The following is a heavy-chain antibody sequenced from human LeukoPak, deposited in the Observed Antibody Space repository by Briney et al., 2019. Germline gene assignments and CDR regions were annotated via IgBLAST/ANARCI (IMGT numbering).Heavy chain of an antibody. CDR2: ISYDGSNK. CDR1: GFTFSSYA. Sequence: PGGSLRLSCAASGFTFSSYAMHWVRQAPGKGLEWVAVISYDGSNKYYADSVKGRFTISRDNSKNTLYLQMNSLRAEDTAVYYCARGGTQLVLWSHFDYWGQGTLVTVSS. D-gene: IGHD6-6*01. J-gene: IGHJ4*02. V-gene: IGHV3-30*04. CDR3: ARGGTQLVLWSHFDY.